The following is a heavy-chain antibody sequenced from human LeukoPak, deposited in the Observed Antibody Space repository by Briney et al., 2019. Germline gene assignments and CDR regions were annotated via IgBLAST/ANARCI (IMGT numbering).Heavy chain of an antibody. CDR1: GFTFSSYG. Sequence: PGGSLRLSCAASGFTFSSYGMHWVRQAPGKGLEWVAFIRYDGSNKYYADSVKGRFTISRDNSKNTLYLQMNSLRAEDTAVYYCAKDQGSSWYLGYFDYWGQGTLVTASS. D-gene: IGHD6-13*01. CDR3: AKDQGSSWYLGYFDY. CDR2: IRYDGSNK. J-gene: IGHJ4*02. V-gene: IGHV3-30*02.